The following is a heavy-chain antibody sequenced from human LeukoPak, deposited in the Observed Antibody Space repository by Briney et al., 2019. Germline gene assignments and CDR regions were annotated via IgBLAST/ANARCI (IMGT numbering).Heavy chain of an antibody. CDR1: GFIFSSDD. J-gene: IGHJ4*02. D-gene: IGHD2-2*01. Sequence: GGSLRLSCAASGFIFSSDDVHWVRQAPGKGLEWVAGIQSNGRNKYYVDSVKGRFAISRDNSKSTLYLQVNSLRVEDTAPYYCARESEGGTGTSCPDYWGQGTLVTVSS. V-gene: IGHV3-33*05. CDR2: IQSNGRNK. CDR3: ARESEGGTGTSCPDY.